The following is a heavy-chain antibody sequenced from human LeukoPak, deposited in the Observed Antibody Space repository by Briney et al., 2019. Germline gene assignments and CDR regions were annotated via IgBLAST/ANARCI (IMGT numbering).Heavy chain of an antibody. CDR3: ASSPSLPQGRAAHFDY. J-gene: IGHJ4*02. CDR2: IYYSGST. CDR1: GGSISSYY. V-gene: IGHV4-59*01. Sequence: SETLSLTCTVSGGSISSYYWSWIRQPPGKGLEWIGYIYYSGSTNYNPSLKSRVTISVDTSKNQFSLKLSSVTAADTAVYYCASSPSLPQGRAAHFDYWGQGTLVTVSS.